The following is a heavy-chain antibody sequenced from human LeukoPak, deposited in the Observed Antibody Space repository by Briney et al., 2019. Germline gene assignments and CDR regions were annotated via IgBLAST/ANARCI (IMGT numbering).Heavy chain of an antibody. D-gene: IGHD6-6*01. CDR2: INPNSGGT. CDR1: GYTFTGYY. Sequence: ASVKVSCKASGYTFTGYYMHWVRQAPGQGLEWMGWINPNSGGTNYAQKFQGRVTMTRDTSISTAYMELSRLRSDDTAVYYCARDLGVTVRPFSLFYWGQGTLVTVSS. J-gene: IGHJ4*02. CDR3: ARDLGVTVRPFSLFY. V-gene: IGHV1-2*02.